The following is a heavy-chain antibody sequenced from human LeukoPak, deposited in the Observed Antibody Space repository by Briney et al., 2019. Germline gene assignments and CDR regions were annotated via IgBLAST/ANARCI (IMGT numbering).Heavy chain of an antibody. D-gene: IGHD2-2*01. CDR2: ISYDGSNK. CDR3: AKLVEGVDIVVP. J-gene: IGHJ6*02. CDR1: GFIFSSYG. Sequence: RSGRPLRLSCAASGFIFSSYGMHWVRQAPGKGLEWVAVISYDGSNKYYADSVKGRFTISRDNSKNTLYLQMNSLRAEDTAVYYCAKLVEGVDIVVPWGQGTTVTVSS. V-gene: IGHV3-30*18.